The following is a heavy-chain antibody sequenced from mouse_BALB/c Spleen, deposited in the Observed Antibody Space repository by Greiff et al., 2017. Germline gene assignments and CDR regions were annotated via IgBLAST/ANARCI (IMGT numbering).Heavy chain of an antibody. J-gene: IGHJ3*01. Sequence: VQLKESGPGLVKPSQSLSLTCTVTGYSITSDYAWNWIRQFPGNKLEWMGYISYSGSTSYNPSLKSRISITRDTSKNQFFLQLNSVTTEDTATYYCARSHYYGSSYAFAYWGQGTLVTVSA. CDR2: ISYSGST. CDR3: ARSHYYGSSYAFAY. V-gene: IGHV3-2*02. D-gene: IGHD1-1*01. CDR1: GYSITSDYA.